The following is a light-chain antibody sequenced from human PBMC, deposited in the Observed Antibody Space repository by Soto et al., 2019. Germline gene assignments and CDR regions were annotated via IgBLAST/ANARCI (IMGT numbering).Light chain of an antibody. V-gene: IGKV3-20*01. J-gene: IGKJ3*01. CDR2: GAS. CDR1: QSVGSTY. CDR3: QQYNSYPFT. Sequence: EIVLTQSPGTLSLSPGDRATLSCRASQSVGSTYLAWYQQKPAQAPRLLIFGASTRATGIPDRFSGSGSGTDFTLTISSLQPDDFATYYCQQYNSYPFTFGPGTKVDIK.